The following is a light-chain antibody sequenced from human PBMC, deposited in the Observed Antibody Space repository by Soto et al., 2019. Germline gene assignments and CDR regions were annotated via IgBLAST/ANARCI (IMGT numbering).Light chain of an antibody. V-gene: IGLV2-14*01. CDR2: EVS. Sequence: QSALIQPASVSGSPGQSITISCTGTSSDVGGYNYVSWYQQHPGKAPKLMIYEVSNRPSGVSDRFSGSKSGNTASLTISGLQAEDEADYYCSSYASSSTGVFGTGTKVTVL. J-gene: IGLJ1*01. CDR1: SSDVGGYNY. CDR3: SSYASSSTGV.